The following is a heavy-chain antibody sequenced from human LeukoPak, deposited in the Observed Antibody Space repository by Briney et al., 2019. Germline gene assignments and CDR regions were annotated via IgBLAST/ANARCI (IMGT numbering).Heavy chain of an antibody. D-gene: IGHD3-22*01. V-gene: IGHV1-18*01. J-gene: IGHJ4*02. CDR2: ISPYNGNI. CDR1: GYTFTSYG. Sequence: ASVKVSCKASGYTFTSYGFSLVRQAPGQGLEWMGWISPYNGNINYVQRFQGRVTMTTDTSTSTAYMELRSLTSDDTAVYYCARDPYYDSSNYPVPFDSWGQGTLVAVSS. CDR3: ARDPYYDSSNYPVPFDS.